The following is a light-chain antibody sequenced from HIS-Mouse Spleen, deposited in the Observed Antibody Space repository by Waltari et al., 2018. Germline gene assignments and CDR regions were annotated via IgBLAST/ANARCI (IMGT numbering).Light chain of an antibody. CDR2: DDS. V-gene: IGLV3-21*03. CDR1: KIGRKS. J-gene: IGLJ1*01. Sequence: SHVLTQPPSVSVAPGKTARITCGGNKIGRKSVHWYQQKPGQAPVLVVYDDSARPSGIPERFSGSNSGNTATLTISRVEAGDEADYYCQVWDSSSDHPYVFGTGTKVTVL. CDR3: QVWDSSSDHPYV.